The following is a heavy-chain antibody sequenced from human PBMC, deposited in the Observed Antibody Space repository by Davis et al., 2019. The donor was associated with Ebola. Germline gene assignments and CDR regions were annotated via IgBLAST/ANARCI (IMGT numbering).Heavy chain of an antibody. CDR2: IYYSGST. CDR3: ARADYGGNYFDY. CDR1: GGSISSYY. D-gene: IGHD4-23*01. Sequence: GSLRLSCTVSGGSISSYYWSWIRQPPGKGLEWIGYIYYSGSTNYNPSLKSRVTISVDTSKNQFSLKLSSVTAADTAVYYCARADYGGNYFDYWGQGTLVTVSS. J-gene: IGHJ4*02. V-gene: IGHV4-59*12.